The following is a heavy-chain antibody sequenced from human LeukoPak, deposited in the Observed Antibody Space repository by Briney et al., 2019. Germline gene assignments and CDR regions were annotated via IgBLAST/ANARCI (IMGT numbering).Heavy chain of an antibody. CDR2: ISGSGGST. D-gene: IGHD4-17*01. Sequence: PGGSLRLSCAASGFTLSSYAMSWVRQAPGKGLEWVSGISGSGGSTYYADSVKGRFTISRDNSKNTLYLQMNSLRAEDTAVYYCAKDQRMTTVTTLDCWGQGTLVTVSS. J-gene: IGHJ4*02. CDR1: GFTLSSYA. V-gene: IGHV3-23*01. CDR3: AKDQRMTTVTTLDC.